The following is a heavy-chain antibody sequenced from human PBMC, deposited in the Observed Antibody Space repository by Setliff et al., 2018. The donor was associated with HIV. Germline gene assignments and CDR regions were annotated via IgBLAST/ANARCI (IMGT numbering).Heavy chain of an antibody. V-gene: IGHV1-46*01. D-gene: IGHD3-22*01. CDR3: ASERRIVVGYYFDS. CDR1: GYTFSTYY. J-gene: IGHJ4*02. CDR2: ISPSGGST. Sequence: ASVKVSCKASGYTFSTYYLHWVRQAPGQGLEWLGIISPSGGSTSYAQKFQGRVTMTRDTSTSTFYMDLSSLRSDDTAVYYCASERRIVVGYYFDSWGQVTLVTVSS.